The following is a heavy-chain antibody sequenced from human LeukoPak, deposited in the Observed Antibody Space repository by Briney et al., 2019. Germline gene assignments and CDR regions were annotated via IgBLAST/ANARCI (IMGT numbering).Heavy chain of an antibody. J-gene: IGHJ4*02. CDR2: INQDGSVK. D-gene: IGHD6-6*01. V-gene: IGHV3-7*01. Sequence: GGSLRLSCAASGFTYTNYWMTWVRQAPGKGLEWVANINQDGSVKYYADSVKGRFTISRDNAKNSLYLQINSLGAEDTAVYYCARIGYSSSSNDYWGQGTLVTASS. CDR1: GFTYTNYW. CDR3: ARIGYSSSSNDY.